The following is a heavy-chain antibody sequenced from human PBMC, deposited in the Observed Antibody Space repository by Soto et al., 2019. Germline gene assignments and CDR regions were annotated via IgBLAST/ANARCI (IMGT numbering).Heavy chain of an antibody. V-gene: IGHV5-51*01. J-gene: IGHJ4*02. CDR2: IYPSDSDT. Sequence: PGESLKISCQVSGYTFTIYWIGWVRQMPGKGLEWIGIIYPSDSDTRYSPSFQGQVTISADQSINTAYLQWDSLKASDTAIYYCARPANTVADHFDLWGQGTPVTLSS. CDR3: ARPANTVADHFDL. CDR1: GYTFTIYW. D-gene: IGHD4-17*01.